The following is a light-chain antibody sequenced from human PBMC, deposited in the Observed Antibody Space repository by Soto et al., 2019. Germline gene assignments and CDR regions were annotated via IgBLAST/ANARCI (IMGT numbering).Light chain of an antibody. CDR1: SSNIGNNF. CDR3: GTWDNSLNVVV. V-gene: IGLV1-51*01. CDR2: DNN. J-gene: IGLJ2*01. Sequence: QSVLTQPPSVSAAPGQKVTIPCSGSSSNIGNNFVSWYQQFPGTAPKLLIYDNNKRPSGIPDRISGSKSGTSATLGITGLQIGDEADYYCGTWDNSLNVVVFGGGTKLTVL.